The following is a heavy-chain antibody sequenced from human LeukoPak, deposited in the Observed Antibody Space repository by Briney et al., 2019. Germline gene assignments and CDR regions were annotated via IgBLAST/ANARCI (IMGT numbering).Heavy chain of an antibody. CDR3: ARGPLHVVVPAATWFNP. V-gene: IGHV3-30*03. CDR2: MSFDGSNT. Sequence: GGSLRLSCVASGFTFSSYGMHWVRQAPGKGLEWVAVMSFDGSNTHYADSVKGRFTISRDNAKNSLYLQMNSLRAEDTAVYYCARGPLHVVVPAATWFNPWGQGILVTVSS. D-gene: IGHD2-2*01. J-gene: IGHJ5*02. CDR1: GFTFSSYG.